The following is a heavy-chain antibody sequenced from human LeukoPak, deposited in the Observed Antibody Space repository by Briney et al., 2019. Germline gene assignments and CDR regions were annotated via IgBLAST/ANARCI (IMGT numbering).Heavy chain of an antibody. Sequence: PGGSLRLSCAASGFTFSSYSMNWIRQPPGKGLEWIGSIYYSGSTYYNPSLKSRVTISVDTSKNQFSLKLSSVTAADTAVYYCARLLDYDILTGYSGYWGQGTLVTVSS. CDR2: IYYSGST. V-gene: IGHV4-39*01. J-gene: IGHJ4*02. D-gene: IGHD3-9*01. CDR3: ARLLDYDILTGYSGY. CDR1: GFTFSSYS.